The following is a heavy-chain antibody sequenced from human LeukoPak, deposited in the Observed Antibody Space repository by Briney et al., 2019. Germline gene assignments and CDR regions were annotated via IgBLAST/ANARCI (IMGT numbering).Heavy chain of an antibody. V-gene: IGHV3-48*04. D-gene: IGHD2-8*01. CDR3: AKTKTYYFDS. CDR1: GLRFSDYG. Sequence: GGSLRLSCAASGLRFSDYGMNWVRQAPGKGLEWVSYIGATSSAIYYADSVKGRFTVSRDNAKNSLYLQMNSLRAEDTAVYFCAKTKTYYFDSWGQGTLVTVSS. J-gene: IGHJ4*02. CDR2: IGATSSAI.